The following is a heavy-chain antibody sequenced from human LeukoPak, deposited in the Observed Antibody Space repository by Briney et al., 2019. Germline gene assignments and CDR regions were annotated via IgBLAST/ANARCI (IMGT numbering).Heavy chain of an antibody. Sequence: GGSLRLSCAASGFTFNIYSMYWVRQAPGKGLEWVSYIRIGSDAIYYADSVKGRFTISRDNAKNSLYLQMNSLRAEDTAVYYSPRRVGATYYFDYWGQGTLVTVSS. CDR2: IRIGSDAI. CDR1: GFTFNIYS. J-gene: IGHJ4*02. CDR3: PRRVGATYYFDY. D-gene: IGHD1-26*01. V-gene: IGHV3-48*01.